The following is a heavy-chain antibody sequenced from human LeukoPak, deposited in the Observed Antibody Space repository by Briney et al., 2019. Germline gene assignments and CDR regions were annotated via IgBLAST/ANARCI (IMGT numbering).Heavy chain of an antibody. CDR3: ARGLTVATTPFDY. CDR1: GGSISSYY. Sequence: SETLSLTCAVSGGSISSYYWSWIRQPPGKRLEWIGYIYYSGSTNYNPSLKSRVTISEDTSKNQFSLKLSSVTAADTAVYYCARGLTVATTPFDYWGQGTLVTVSS. CDR2: IYYSGST. V-gene: IGHV4-59*08. D-gene: IGHD5-12*01. J-gene: IGHJ4*02.